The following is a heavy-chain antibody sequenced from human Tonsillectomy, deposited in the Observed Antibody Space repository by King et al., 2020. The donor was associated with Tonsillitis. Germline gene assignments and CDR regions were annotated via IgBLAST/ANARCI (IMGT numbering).Heavy chain of an antibody. D-gene: IGHD3-16*01. Sequence: VQLQQSGPGLVKPSQTLSLTYAISGDSVSSNSAAWNWIRQSPSRGLEWLGRTYYRSKWYNDYAVSVKSRITINPDTSKNQFSLQLNSVTPEDTAVYYCAREGTITFGGVMRFDYWGQGTLVTVSS. J-gene: IGHJ4*02. CDR1: GDSVSSNSAA. CDR3: AREGTITFGGVMRFDY. V-gene: IGHV6-1*01. CDR2: TYYRSKWYN.